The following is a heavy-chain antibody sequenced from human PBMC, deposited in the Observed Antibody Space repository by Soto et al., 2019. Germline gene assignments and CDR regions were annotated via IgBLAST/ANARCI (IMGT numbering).Heavy chain of an antibody. J-gene: IGHJ4*02. V-gene: IGHV3-23*01. D-gene: IGHD2-21*02. CDR3: VKDLVVLSAIFDS. CDR1: GFTFGNYA. Sequence: PGGSLRLSCAASGFTFGNYAMGWVRQAPGEGLEWVSGIVASGGRTFYADSAKGRFTISRDNSRSTLYLQMNSLRADDTAVYYCVKDLVVLSAIFDSWGRGTLVTVSS. CDR2: IVASGGRT.